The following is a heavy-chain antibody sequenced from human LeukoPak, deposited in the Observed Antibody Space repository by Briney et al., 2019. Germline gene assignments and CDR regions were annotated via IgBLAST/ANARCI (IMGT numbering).Heavy chain of an antibody. CDR3: AKEGTITAYNFDY. D-gene: IGHD5-12*01. J-gene: IGHJ4*02. V-gene: IGHV3-7*05. CDR1: GFTFSSFY. Sequence: PGGSLRLSCAASGFTFSSFYMSWVRQAPGKGLEWVANIKGDESEKYYVDPVKGRFTISRDNAKNSLYLQMNSLRAEDTAVYYCAKEGTITAYNFDYWGQGTLVTVSS. CDR2: IKGDESEK.